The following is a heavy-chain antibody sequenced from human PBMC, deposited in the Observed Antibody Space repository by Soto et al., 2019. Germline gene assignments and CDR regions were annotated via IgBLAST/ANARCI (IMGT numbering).Heavy chain of an antibody. J-gene: IGHJ3*02. Sequence: SVKVSCKASGFTFTSSAMQWVRQARGQRLEWIGWIVVGSGNTNYAQKFQERVTITRDMSTSTAYMELSSLRSEDTAVYYCATDSLNTPSAAFDIWGQGTMVTVSS. CDR2: IVVGSGNT. V-gene: IGHV1-58*02. D-gene: IGHD2-2*02. CDR1: GFTFTSSA. CDR3: ATDSLNTPSAAFDI.